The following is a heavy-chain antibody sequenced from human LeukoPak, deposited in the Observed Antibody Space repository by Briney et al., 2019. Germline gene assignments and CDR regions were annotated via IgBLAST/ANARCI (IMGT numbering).Heavy chain of an antibody. V-gene: IGHV3-23*01. CDR2: IYENGGTT. J-gene: IGHJ4*02. D-gene: IGHD2/OR15-2a*01. CDR1: GLTFRSHA. CDR3: VSFYETY. Sequence: GGSLRLSCVGSGLTFRSHAMSWVRQAPEKGLEFVSGIYENGGTTYYADSVKGRFSISRDNSKNTLYLQMDSLRAEDTAVYYCVSFYETYWGRGTLVTVSS.